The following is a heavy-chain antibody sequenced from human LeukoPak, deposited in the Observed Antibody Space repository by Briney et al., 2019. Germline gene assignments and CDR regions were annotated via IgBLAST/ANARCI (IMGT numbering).Heavy chain of an antibody. D-gene: IGHD3-10*01. J-gene: IGHJ4*02. V-gene: IGHV3-21*01. Sequence: PGGSLRLSCAASGLTFSSYSMNWVRQAPGKGLEWVSSISISSNYIYYADSVKGRFTISRDNAKKSLYLQMNSLRAEDTAVYYCARVPHAMIRGVIITEFYFDYWGQGTLVTVSS. CDR3: ARVPHAMIRGVIITEFYFDY. CDR1: GLTFSSYS. CDR2: ISISSNYI.